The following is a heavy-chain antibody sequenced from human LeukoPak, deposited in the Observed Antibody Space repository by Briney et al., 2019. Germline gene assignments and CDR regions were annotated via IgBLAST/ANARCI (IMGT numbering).Heavy chain of an antibody. Sequence: GGSLRLSCAESGFTFSSYVIHWVRQAPGKGLEWVADIWEEGFNKYYADAVKGRFTISRDNSRNTLNLQMSSLRAEDTAVYYCAKSQIVETTRSLDIWGQGTMVTVSS. J-gene: IGHJ3*02. CDR3: AKSQIVETTRSLDI. CDR1: GFTFSSYV. CDR2: IWEEGFNK. D-gene: IGHD1-26*01. V-gene: IGHV3-33*06.